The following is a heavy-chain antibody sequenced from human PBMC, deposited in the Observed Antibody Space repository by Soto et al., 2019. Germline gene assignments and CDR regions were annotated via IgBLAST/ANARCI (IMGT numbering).Heavy chain of an antibody. CDR3: AREGVAPYYYSGMAV. V-gene: IGHV1-2*02. J-gene: IGHJ6*02. D-gene: IGHD5-12*01. CDR2: INPNSGGT. Sequence: GASVKVSCKASVYTFTGNYMHWVRQAPRQGLEWMGWINPNSGGTNYAQTFQGRVTMTTDTSTSTVHMEVRSLRSDDTAVYYCAREGVAPYYYSGMAVWGQGTPVTVSS. CDR1: VYTFTGNY.